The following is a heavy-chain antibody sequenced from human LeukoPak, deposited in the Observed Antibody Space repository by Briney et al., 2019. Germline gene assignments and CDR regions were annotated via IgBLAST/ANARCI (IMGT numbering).Heavy chain of an antibody. V-gene: IGHV3-74*01. CDR1: GFTFTRFW. J-gene: IGHJ4*02. CDR2: INVEGTTT. Sequence: PGGSLRLSCADSGFTFTRFWMHWVRQAPGKGLVWVSRINVEGTTTTYTDSVEGRFTISRDEIALYLQMNHLRVDDTAVYYCTRGGEEPFHYWGQGTLVTVSP. D-gene: IGHD3-10*01. CDR3: TRGGEEPFHY.